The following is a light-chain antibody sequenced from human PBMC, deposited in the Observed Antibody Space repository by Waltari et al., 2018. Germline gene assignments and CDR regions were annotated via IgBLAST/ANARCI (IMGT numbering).Light chain of an antibody. CDR3: QKYGRTPRP. V-gene: IGKV1-5*01. Sequence: DLQMTQSPPTLSASAGDTVPNTCRASLNIGNWLAWSQQKPGKAPKLLIFDASRRATGIPDRFSGSGSGTDFTLTISRLEPEDFAVYFCQKYGRTPRPFGGGTKVEI. CDR2: DAS. J-gene: IGKJ4*01. CDR1: LNIGNW.